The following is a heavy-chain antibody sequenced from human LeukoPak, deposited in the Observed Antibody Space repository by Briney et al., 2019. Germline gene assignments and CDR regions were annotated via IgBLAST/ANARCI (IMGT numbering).Heavy chain of an antibody. CDR2: IKEDGSEE. CDR3: ARDWLAGNPYHAFDL. CDR1: GFTYSSYW. V-gene: IGHV3-7*01. Sequence: GGPLRHSCTASGFTYSSYWMSGVRQAPGKGLECVANIKEDGSEEYYVDSVKGRFSISRDNAKNSLYLQMNSLRAEDTAVYYCARDWLAGNPYHAFDLWGKGTMVTVSS. D-gene: IGHD3-22*01. J-gene: IGHJ3*01.